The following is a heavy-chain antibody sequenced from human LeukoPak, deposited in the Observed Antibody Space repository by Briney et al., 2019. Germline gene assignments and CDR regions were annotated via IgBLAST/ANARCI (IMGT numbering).Heavy chain of an antibody. V-gene: IGHV3-23*01. CDR2: ISGGGGTT. D-gene: IGHD3-9*01. CDR3: AKDGGVTGYYSRGYLDY. J-gene: IGHJ4*02. CDR1: GFPFSSHA. Sequence: GGSLRLSCAASGFPFSSHAMSWVRQAPGKGLKWVSGISGGGGTTYYADSAKGRFTISRDNSRNTLYLQMSTLRDEDTAVYYCAKDGGVTGYYSRGYLDYWGQGTLVTVSS.